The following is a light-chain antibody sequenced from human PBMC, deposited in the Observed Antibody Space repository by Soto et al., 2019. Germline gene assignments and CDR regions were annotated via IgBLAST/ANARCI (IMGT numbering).Light chain of an antibody. V-gene: IGKV1-5*01. Sequence: DIQMTQSPPTLSASVGDRVTITCRASQSISGWLAWCQQKPGKAPKLLIYDASSLVSGVPSRFSGSESGTEFTLTISSLQPDDFATYYCQHYDTYSLAFGGGTKVDSK. CDR3: QHYDTYSLA. CDR2: DAS. CDR1: QSISGW. J-gene: IGKJ4*01.